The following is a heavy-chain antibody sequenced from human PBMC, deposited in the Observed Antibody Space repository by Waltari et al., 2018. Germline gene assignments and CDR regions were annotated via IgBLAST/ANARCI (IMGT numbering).Heavy chain of an antibody. CDR1: GVSICRYY. J-gene: IGHJ4*02. V-gene: IGHV4-4*07. D-gene: IGHD1-26*01. CDR3: AREGVGAIPFDC. Sequence: QVQLQESGPGLVKPSETLSLTCTVSGVSICRYYWSWIRQPAGKGLEWIGRFSTSGGTDYNPALKSRVTMSVDTSKTQFSLKLSSVTAADTAVYYCAREGVGAIPFDCWGQGTLVTVSS. CDR2: FSTSGGT.